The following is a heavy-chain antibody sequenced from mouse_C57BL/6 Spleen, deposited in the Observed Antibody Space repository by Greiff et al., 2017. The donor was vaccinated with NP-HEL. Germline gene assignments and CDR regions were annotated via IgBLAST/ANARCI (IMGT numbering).Heavy chain of an antibody. Sequence: QVQLQQPGAELVRPGTSVKLSCKASGYTFTSYWMHWVKQRPGQGLEWIGVIDPSYSYTNYNQKFKGKATLTVDTSSSTAYMQLSSLTSEDSAVYYCARSDEAYWGQGTLVTVSA. J-gene: IGHJ3*01. V-gene: IGHV1-59*01. CDR3: ARSDEAY. CDR2: IDPSYSYT. CDR1: GYTFTSYW.